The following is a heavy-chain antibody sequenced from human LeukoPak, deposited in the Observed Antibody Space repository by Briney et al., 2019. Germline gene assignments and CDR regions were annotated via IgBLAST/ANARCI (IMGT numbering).Heavy chain of an antibody. CDR1: GFTLSSYG. D-gene: IGHD5-18*01. CDR2: ISYDGSNK. V-gene: IGHV3-30*18. Sequence: GGSLRLPCAASGFTLSSYGMHWVRQAPGKGLEWVAVISYDGSNKYYADSVKGRFTISRDNSKSTLYLQMNSLRAEDTAVYYCAKDRGYSYLMYYFDYWGQGTLVTVSS. CDR3: AKDRGYSYLMYYFDY. J-gene: IGHJ4*02.